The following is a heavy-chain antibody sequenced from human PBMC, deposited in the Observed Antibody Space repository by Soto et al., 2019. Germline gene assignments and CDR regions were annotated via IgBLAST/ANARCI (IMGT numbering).Heavy chain of an antibody. Sequence: QVQLQESGLGLVKPSQTLSLTCSVSGGSISSGAYYWSWIRQHPGKGLEWIGYMYYTGRTYYNPSLPSRISISGDTSKKQFSLNMTSVTAADTAVYYCARRRAFSNWYSGADAFDLWGQGTMVTVSS. J-gene: IGHJ3*01. V-gene: IGHV4-31*03. CDR1: GGSISSGAYY. CDR3: ARRRAFSNWYSGADAFDL. CDR2: MYYTGRT. D-gene: IGHD6-13*01.